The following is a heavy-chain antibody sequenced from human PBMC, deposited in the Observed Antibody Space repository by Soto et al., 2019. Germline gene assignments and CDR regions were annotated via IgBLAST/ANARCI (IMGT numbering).Heavy chain of an antibody. J-gene: IGHJ6*02. CDR3: AREYGSSYSPRYYGMDV. CDR1: GFTLSSYW. V-gene: IGHV3-7*05. CDR2: IKQDGSEK. D-gene: IGHD6-13*01. Sequence: EVQLVESGGGLVQPGGSLRLSCAASGFTLSSYWMSWVRQAPGKGLEWVANIKQDGSEKYYVDSVKGRFTISRDTAKSSLYLQLNSLRAEDTAVYYCAREYGSSYSPRYYGMDVWGQGNAVTVSS.